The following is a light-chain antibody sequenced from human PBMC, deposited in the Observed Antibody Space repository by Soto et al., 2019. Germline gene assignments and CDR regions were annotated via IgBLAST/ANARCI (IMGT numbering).Light chain of an antibody. Sequence: DIQMTQSPSTLSASVGDRVTITCRASQSINMWLAWYQQKPGKAPKLLIYKASFLESEVPSRLSGSGSGTDFTLTIRSLQPDDSATYYCQQYSSYPHTFGQGTKLAIK. J-gene: IGKJ2*01. CDR2: KAS. CDR3: QQYSSYPHT. V-gene: IGKV1-5*03. CDR1: QSINMW.